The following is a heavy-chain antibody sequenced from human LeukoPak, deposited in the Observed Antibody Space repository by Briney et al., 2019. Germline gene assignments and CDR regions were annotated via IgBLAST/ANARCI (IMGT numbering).Heavy chain of an antibody. J-gene: IGHJ4*02. D-gene: IGHD2-15*01. V-gene: IGHV4-34*01. CDR2: INHSGST. CDR1: GGSFSGYY. Sequence: PSETLSLTCAVYGGSFSGYYWSWIRQPPGKGLEWIGEINHSGSTNYNPSLKSRVTISVDTSKNQFSLKLSSVTAADTAVYYCARGRGYCSGGSCYTDGGFDYWGQGTLVTVSS. CDR3: ARGRGYCSGGSCYTDGGFDY.